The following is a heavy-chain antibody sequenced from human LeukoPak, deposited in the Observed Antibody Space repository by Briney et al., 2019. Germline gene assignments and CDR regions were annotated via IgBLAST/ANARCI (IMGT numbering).Heavy chain of an antibody. D-gene: IGHD3-3*01. CDR2: ISGSGGST. CDR1: GFTFSSYA. CDR3: AKPCYDFWSGYSARDY. V-gene: IGHV3-23*01. J-gene: IGHJ4*02. Sequence: GGSLRLSCAASGFTFSSYAMSWVRQAPGKGLEWVSAISGSGGSTYYADSVKGRFTIPRDNSKNTLYLQMNSLRAEDTAVYYCAKPCYDFWSGYSARDYWGQGTLVTVSS.